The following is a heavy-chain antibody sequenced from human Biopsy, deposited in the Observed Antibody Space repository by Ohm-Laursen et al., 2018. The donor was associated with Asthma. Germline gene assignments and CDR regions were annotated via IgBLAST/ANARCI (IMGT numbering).Heavy chain of an antibody. Sequence: SLRLSCAASGFTFGDYWMSWVRQVPGKGLEWVANIKHDGSEKNHVDSLKGRFTISRDNAKNSLYLQMNSLRAEDTAVYYCARTFHFWSPYHAEHYQLWGQGNRVTVSS. V-gene: IGHV3-7*01. J-gene: IGHJ1*01. CDR1: GFTFGDYW. CDR3: ARTFHFWSPYHAEHYQL. D-gene: IGHD3-3*02. CDR2: IKHDGSEK.